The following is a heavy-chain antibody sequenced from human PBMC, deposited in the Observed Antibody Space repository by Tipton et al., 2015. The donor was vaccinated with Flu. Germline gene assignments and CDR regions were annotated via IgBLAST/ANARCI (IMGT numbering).Heavy chain of an antibody. Sequence: SLRLSCAASEFTFSSYWMSWVRQAPGKGLEWVANIKQDGSVKYYVDSVKGRFTISRDNAKNSLYLQMNSLRAEDTAVYYCARAVAAAGSYWGQGTLVTVSS. CDR1: EFTFSSYW. V-gene: IGHV3-7*01. CDR2: IKQDGSVK. D-gene: IGHD6-13*01. CDR3: ARAVAAAGSY. J-gene: IGHJ4*02.